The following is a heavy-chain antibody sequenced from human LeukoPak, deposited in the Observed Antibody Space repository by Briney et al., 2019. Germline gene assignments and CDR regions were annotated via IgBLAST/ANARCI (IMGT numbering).Heavy chain of an antibody. V-gene: IGHV3-74*01. CDR3: ARGRAGNYYNHNDY. CDR2: ISGDGSIT. D-gene: IGHD3-10*01. Sequence: GGSLRLSCAASGFTINGYWMHWVRQAPGKGLVWVSRISGDGSITAYADSVKGRFTISRDNAKNTLYLQMNSLRAEDTAVYYCARGRAGNYYNHNDYWGQGTLVTVSS. CDR1: GFTINGYW. J-gene: IGHJ4*01.